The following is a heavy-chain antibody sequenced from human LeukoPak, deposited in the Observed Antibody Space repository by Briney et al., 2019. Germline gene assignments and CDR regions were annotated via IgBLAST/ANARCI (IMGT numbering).Heavy chain of an antibody. V-gene: IGHV4-34*01. Sequence: SETLSLTCAVYGGSFSGYYWSWIRQPPGKGLEWIGEINHSGSTHYMPSLKSRVTISVDTSKNQFSLKLSSVTAADTAVYYCARAASVYDSSGYTTFGYWGQGTLVTVSS. CDR3: ARAASVYDSSGYTTFGY. CDR2: INHSGST. J-gene: IGHJ4*02. D-gene: IGHD3-22*01. CDR1: GGSFSGYY.